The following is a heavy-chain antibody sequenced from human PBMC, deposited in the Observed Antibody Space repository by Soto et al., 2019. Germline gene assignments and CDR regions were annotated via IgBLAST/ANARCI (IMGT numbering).Heavy chain of an antibody. Sequence: GESLKISCKGSGYSFTSYWISWVRQMPGKGLEWMGRIDPSDSYTNYSPSFQGHVTISADKSISTAYLQWSSLKASDTAMYYCARHGNTGDYGTWFDPWGQGTLVTVSS. CDR3: ARHGNTGDYGTWFDP. J-gene: IGHJ5*02. CDR2: IDPSDSYT. V-gene: IGHV5-10-1*01. D-gene: IGHD4-17*01. CDR1: GYSFTSYW.